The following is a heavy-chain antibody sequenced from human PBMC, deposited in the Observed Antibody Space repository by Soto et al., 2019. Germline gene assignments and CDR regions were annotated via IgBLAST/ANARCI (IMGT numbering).Heavy chain of an antibody. D-gene: IGHD3-3*01. CDR2: ISSNGSTT. J-gene: IGHJ4*02. CDR1: GFTFRSHW. V-gene: IGHV3-74*01. Sequence: EVQLVESGGGSVQPGGSLRLSCVAPGFTFRSHWMHWVRQFPGKGLVWVSRISSNGSTTNYADAVKGRFSISRDNSKNTLYLQMDSLGPEDTAVYYCVRDGPDYDFWSGYPFDYWGQGTLVAVSA. CDR3: VRDGPDYDFWSGYPFDY.